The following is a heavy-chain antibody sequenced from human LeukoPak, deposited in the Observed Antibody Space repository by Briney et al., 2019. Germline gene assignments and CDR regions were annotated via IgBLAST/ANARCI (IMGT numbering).Heavy chain of an antibody. J-gene: IGHJ5*02. CDR2: IIPIFGTA. CDR3: ARDRRGVVVVAATDDNWFDP. CDR1: GGTFSSYA. Sequence: SVKVSCKASGGTFSSYAISWVRQAPGQGLEWMGGIIPIFGTANYAQKFQGRVTITADESTGTAYMELSSLRSEDTAVYYCARDRRGVVVVAATDDNWFDPWGQGTLVTVSS. D-gene: IGHD2-15*01. V-gene: IGHV1-69*13.